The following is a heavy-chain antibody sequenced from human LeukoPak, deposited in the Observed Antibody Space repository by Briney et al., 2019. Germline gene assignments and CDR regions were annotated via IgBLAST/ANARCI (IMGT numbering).Heavy chain of an antibody. J-gene: IGHJ5*02. Sequence: SETLSLTCTVSGGSISSSYWSWIRQPPEKGLEWIGQIYYSGSADYNPSLKSRVTISLDTSKNQFSLKLTSVTAADTAVYFCARAELAPSWFDPWGQGTVVTVSS. V-gene: IGHV4-59*08. CDR3: ARAELAPSWFDP. D-gene: IGHD6-13*01. CDR1: GGSISSSY. CDR2: IYYSGSA.